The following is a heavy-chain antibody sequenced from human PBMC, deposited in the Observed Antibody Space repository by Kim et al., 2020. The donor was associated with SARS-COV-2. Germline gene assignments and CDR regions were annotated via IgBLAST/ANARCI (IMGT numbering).Heavy chain of an antibody. V-gene: IGHV3-73*01. CDR3: TRVPGTSIACCDAFD. CDR1: GFIFSGSA. CDR2: IRSKANSYAT. Sequence: GGSLRLSCAASGFIFSGSAMHWVRQASGKGLEWVCRIRSKANSYATAYSASVQGRITSSRYDSKTSTQMQMNSPETEATADYSCTRVPGTSIACCDAFD. D-gene: IGHD1-1*01. J-gene: IGHJ3*01.